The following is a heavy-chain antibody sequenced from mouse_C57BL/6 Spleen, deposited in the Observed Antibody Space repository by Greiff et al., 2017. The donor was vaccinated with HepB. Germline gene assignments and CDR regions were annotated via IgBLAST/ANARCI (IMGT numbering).Heavy chain of an antibody. V-gene: IGHV5S21*01. CDR3: TRRNYGSSYDY. CDR1: GFTFSSYA. Sequence: VQVVESGEGLVKPGGSLKLSCAASGFTFSSYAMSWVRQTPEKRLEWVAYISSGGDYIYYADTVKGRFTISRDNARNTLYLQMSSLKSEDTAMYYCTRRNYGSSYDYWGQGTTLTVSS. J-gene: IGHJ2*01. D-gene: IGHD1-1*01. CDR2: ISSGGDYI.